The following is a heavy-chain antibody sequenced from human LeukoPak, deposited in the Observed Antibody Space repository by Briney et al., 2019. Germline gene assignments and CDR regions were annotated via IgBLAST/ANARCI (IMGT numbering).Heavy chain of an antibody. J-gene: IGHJ3*02. CDR1: GFTFSNYS. D-gene: IGHD2-15*01. Sequence: GGSLRLSCAASGFTFSNYSMNWVRQAPGKGLEWVSSISSSSSYIYYADSVKGRFTISRDNAKNSLYLQMNSPRAEDTAVYYCAREIVVVVAASYDAFDIWGQGTMVTVSS. CDR2: ISSSSSYI. CDR3: AREIVVVVAASYDAFDI. V-gene: IGHV3-21*01.